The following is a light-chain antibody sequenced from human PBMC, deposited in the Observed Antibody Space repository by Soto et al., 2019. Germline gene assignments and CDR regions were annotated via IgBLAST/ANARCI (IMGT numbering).Light chain of an antibody. V-gene: IGLV2-14*01. CDR3: SSKRDSSTLFV. Sequence: QSVLTQPASVSGSPGQSITISCTGTSSDVGAYNYVSWYQHHPGKVPKLLIYEVTNRPSGVSDRFSGSKSCNTASLTISGLQAADEADYYCSSKRDSSTLFVFGTGTKVTVL. J-gene: IGLJ1*01. CDR1: SSDVGAYNY. CDR2: EVT.